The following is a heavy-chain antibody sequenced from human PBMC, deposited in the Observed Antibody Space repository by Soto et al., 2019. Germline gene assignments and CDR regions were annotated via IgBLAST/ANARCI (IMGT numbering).Heavy chain of an antibody. CDR2: VFHSGIT. CDR3: TKHEAASTFRY. D-gene: IGHD2-2*01. V-gene: IGHV4-4*02. CDR1: GGSMKTTNW. Sequence: PSETLSLTCAVSGGSMKTTNWWSWVRQPPAKGLEWIGEVFHSGITRYNPSLKSRATVSVDTSKNQFFLNLASVTAADTAVYYCTKHEAASTFRYCGKAPLVTVSS. J-gene: IGHJ4*02.